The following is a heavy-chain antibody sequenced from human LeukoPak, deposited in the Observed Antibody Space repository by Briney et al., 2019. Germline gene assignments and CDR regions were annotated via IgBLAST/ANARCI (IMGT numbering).Heavy chain of an antibody. D-gene: IGHD5-18*01. V-gene: IGHV1-69*05. CDR1: GGTFSSYA. CDR2: IIPISGTA. J-gene: IGHJ4*02. Sequence: SVKVSCKASGGTFSSYAISWVRQAPGQGLEWMGRIIPISGTANYAQKFQGRVTITTDESTSTAYMELSSLRSEDTAVYYCAREGYSYGFDWGQGTLVTVSS. CDR3: AREGYSYGFD.